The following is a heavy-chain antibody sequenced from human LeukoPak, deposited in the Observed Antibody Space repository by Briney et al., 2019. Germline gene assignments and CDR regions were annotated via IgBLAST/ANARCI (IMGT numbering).Heavy chain of an antibody. V-gene: IGHV3-30*18. CDR2: ISYDGSNK. Sequence: TGGSLRLSCAASGFTFSNYGMHWVRQAPGKGLEWVAVISYDGSNKYYADSVKGRFTLSRDNSKNTLYLQLNSLRAEDTAAYYCAKDYSDSSGYLDYWGQGTLVTVSS. CDR3: AKDYSDSSGYLDY. D-gene: IGHD3-22*01. J-gene: IGHJ4*02. CDR1: GFTFSNYG.